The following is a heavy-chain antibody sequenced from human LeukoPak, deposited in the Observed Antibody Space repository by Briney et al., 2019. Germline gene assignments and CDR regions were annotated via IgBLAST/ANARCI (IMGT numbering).Heavy chain of an antibody. CDR2: IYHSGST. CDR3: ARGRLIPLEWLFRNENGFDY. Sequence: PSETLSLTCTVSGGSISSGGYYWSWIRQPPGKGLEWIGYIYHSGSTYYNPSLKSRVTISVDRSKNQFSLKLSSVTAADTAVYYCARGRLIPLEWLFRNENGFDYWGQGTLVTVSS. D-gene: IGHD3-3*01. J-gene: IGHJ4*02. V-gene: IGHV4-30-2*01. CDR1: GGSISSGGYY.